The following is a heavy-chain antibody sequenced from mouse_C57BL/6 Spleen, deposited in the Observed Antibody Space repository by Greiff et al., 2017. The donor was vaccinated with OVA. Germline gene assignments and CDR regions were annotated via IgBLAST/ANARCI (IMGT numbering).Heavy chain of an antibody. CDR1: GFNIKDDY. CDR3: TTDTTVVFDY. Sequence: VQLKESGAELVRPGASVKLSCTASGFNIKDDYMHWVKQRPEQGLEWIGWIDPENGDTEYASKFQGKATITADTSSSTAYLQLSSLTSEDTAVYYCTTDTTVVFDYWGQGTTLTVSS. J-gene: IGHJ2*01. CDR2: IDPENGDT. V-gene: IGHV14-4*01. D-gene: IGHD1-1*01.